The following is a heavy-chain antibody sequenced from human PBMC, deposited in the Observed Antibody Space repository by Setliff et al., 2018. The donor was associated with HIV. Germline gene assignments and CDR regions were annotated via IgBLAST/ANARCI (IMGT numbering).Heavy chain of an antibody. V-gene: IGHV1-18*01. CDR3: ARDDGGYNYAEAFDV. CDR1: GYTFTNNG. CDR2: ISGDNGDT. Sequence: ASVMVSCKASGYTFTNNGINWVRQAPGQGPEWMGWISGDNGDTNYAQKFQGRLTMTTDTSTSTAYMELRSLRPDDTAVYYCARDDGGYNYAEAFDVWGQGTMVTVSS. J-gene: IGHJ3*01. D-gene: IGHD3-16*01.